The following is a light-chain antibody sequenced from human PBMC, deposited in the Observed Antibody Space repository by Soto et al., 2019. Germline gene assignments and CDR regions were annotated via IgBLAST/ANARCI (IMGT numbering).Light chain of an antibody. CDR1: QRVDSN. CDR2: GAS. J-gene: IGKJ1*01. V-gene: IGKV3-15*01. Sequence: EIVMTQSPATLSVSAGERATLSCRASQRVDSNLAWYQQKPGQAPRLLIYGASTRATGIPARFSGSGSGTEFSLTISSLQSEDFAVYYCQQYNNWLPWTFGQGTKVDI. CDR3: QQYNNWLPWT.